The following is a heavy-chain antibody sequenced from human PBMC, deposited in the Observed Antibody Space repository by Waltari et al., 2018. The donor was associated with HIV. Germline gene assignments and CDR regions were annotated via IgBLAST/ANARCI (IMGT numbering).Heavy chain of an antibody. J-gene: IGHJ6*02. CDR3: AREGGGTAMVGYYYYGMDV. D-gene: IGHD5-18*01. V-gene: IGHV4-59*01. CDR1: GGSISSYY. CDR2: IYYSGST. Sequence: QVQLQESGPGLVKPSETLSLTCTVSGGSISSYYWSWIRQPPGKGLEWIGYIYYSGSTNYNPSLKSRVTISVDTSKNQFSLKLSSVTAADTAVYYCAREGGGTAMVGYYYYGMDVWGQGTTVTVSS.